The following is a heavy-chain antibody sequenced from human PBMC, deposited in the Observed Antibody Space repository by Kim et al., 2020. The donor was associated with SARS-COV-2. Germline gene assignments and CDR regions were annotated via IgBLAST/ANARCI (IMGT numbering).Heavy chain of an antibody. CDR1: GGSFSGYY. V-gene: IGHV4-34*01. Sequence: SETLSLTCAVYGGSFSGYYWSWIRQPPGKGLEWIGEINHSGSTNYNPSLKSRVTISVDTSKNQFSLKLSSVTAADTAVYYCASGGTRNRYYYDSSEIYYGMDVWGQGTTVTVSS. CDR2: INHSGST. D-gene: IGHD3-22*01. CDR3: ASGGTRNRYYYDSSEIYYGMDV. J-gene: IGHJ6*02.